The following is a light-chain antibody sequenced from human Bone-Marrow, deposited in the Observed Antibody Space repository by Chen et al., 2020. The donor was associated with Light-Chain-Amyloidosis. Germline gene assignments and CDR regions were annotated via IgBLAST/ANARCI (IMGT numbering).Light chain of an antibody. CDR2: AAS. V-gene: IGKV1-39*01. J-gene: IGKJ1*01. Sequence: DIQMTQSPSSLSASVGDKVTITCRASQTINTYLNWYQHKPGKAPDLLIFAASTLQSGVPSRFSGSGSGTAFTLTIRSLQPEEFATYYCQQNFGSPWTFGQGTKVEIK. CDR3: QQNFGSPWT. CDR1: QTINTY.